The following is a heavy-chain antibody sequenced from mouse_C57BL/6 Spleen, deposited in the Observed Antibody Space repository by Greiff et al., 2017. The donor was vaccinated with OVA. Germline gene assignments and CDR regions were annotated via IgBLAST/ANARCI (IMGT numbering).Heavy chain of an antibody. CDR2: IYPRSGNT. V-gene: IGHV1-81*01. D-gene: IGHD2-3*01. CDR1: GYTFTSYG. Sequence: VKLMESGAELARPGASVKLSCKASGYTFTSYGISWVKQRTGQGLEWIGEIYPRSGNTYYNEKFKGKATLTADKSSSTAYMELRSLTSEDSAVYFCARWDDGYYVGFFAYWGQGTLVTVSA. CDR3: ARWDDGYYVGFFAY. J-gene: IGHJ3*01.